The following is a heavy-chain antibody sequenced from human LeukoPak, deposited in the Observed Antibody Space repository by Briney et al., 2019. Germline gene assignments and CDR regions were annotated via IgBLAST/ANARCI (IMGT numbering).Heavy chain of an antibody. Sequence: SETLSLTCTVSGGSISSYYWSWIRQPPGKGLEWIGYIYYSGSTNYNPSLKSRVTISVDTSKNQFSLKLSSVTAADTAVYYCARMLAVAGTGAFDIWGQGTMVTVSS. D-gene: IGHD6-19*01. V-gene: IGHV4-59*01. CDR1: GGSISSYY. CDR3: ARMLAVAGTGAFDI. CDR2: IYYSGST. J-gene: IGHJ3*02.